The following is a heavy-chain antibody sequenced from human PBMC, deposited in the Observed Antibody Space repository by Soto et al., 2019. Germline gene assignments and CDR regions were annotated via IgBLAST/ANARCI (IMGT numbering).Heavy chain of an antibody. D-gene: IGHD2-2*01. CDR1: GFIFDDYA. CDR3: AKDMFGHIEVEIIGVTGVGMDV. CDR2: INWNSGKI. Sequence: EVQLVESGGGLVQPGRSLRLSCAASGFIFDDYAMHWVRQAPGKGLEWVSGINWNSGKIGYADFVKGRFTISRDNAKNSLYLQMNSLRAEDTALYYCAKDMFGHIEVEIIGVTGVGMDVWGQGTTVTVSS. V-gene: IGHV3-9*01. J-gene: IGHJ6*02.